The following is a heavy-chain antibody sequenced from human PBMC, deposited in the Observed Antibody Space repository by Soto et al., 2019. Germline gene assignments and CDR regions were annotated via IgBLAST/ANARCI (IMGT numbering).Heavy chain of an antibody. CDR3: AIQDGGVVY. Sequence: GASVKVSCKASGCTFSSYAISWVRQAPGQGLEWMGGIIPIFGTANYAQKFQGRVTITADESTSTAYMELSSLRSDDTAVYSCAIQDGGVVYWGQGTLVTVSS. V-gene: IGHV1-69*13. J-gene: IGHJ4*02. CDR2: IIPIFGTA. D-gene: IGHD3-16*01. CDR1: GCTFSSYA.